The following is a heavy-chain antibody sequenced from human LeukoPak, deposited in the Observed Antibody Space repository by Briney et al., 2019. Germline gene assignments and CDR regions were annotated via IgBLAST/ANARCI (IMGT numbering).Heavy chain of an antibody. J-gene: IGHJ4*02. D-gene: IGHD2-2*02. V-gene: IGHV3-23*01. CDR1: GFTVNAYA. CDR2: ISNDGAT. CDR3: AKDQVYCSSTSCYNGEAAFDY. Sequence: GGSLRLSCAASGFTVNAYAMTWVRQAPGKGLEWVSSISNDGATYYADSVKGRFTISRDNSKNTLYLQMNSLRAEDTAVYYCAKDQVYCSSTSCYNGEAAFDYWGQGTLVTVSS.